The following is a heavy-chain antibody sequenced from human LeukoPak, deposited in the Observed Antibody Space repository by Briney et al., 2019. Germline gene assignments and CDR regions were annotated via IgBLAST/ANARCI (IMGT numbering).Heavy chain of an antibody. D-gene: IGHD2-21*01. CDR2: ISSSGGNT. J-gene: IGHJ4*02. V-gene: IGHV3-23*01. CDR3: GEGHVRLGVVVPVPEL. CDR1: GFSFSSYA. Sequence: GGSLRLSCAASGFSFSSYALNWVRQAPGKGLEWVSGISSSGGNTFYADSVKGRFTISRANSKNTGYLQKNRRRGGDHALLYRGEGHVRLGVVVPVPELWGQGTLVPVP.